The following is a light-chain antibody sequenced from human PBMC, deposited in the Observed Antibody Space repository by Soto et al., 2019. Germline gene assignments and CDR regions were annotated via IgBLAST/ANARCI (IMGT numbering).Light chain of an antibody. Sequence: EIVMTQSPATLSVSPGERATLSCRASQSVTTTVAWYQQKSGQAPRLLIYYASTRAAGVPARFSGSGSGTDFTLTITSLQSEDCGVYYCQQYKDWPTTFGQGTKVEIK. V-gene: IGKV3-15*01. J-gene: IGKJ1*01. CDR1: QSVTTT. CDR3: QQYKDWPTT. CDR2: YAS.